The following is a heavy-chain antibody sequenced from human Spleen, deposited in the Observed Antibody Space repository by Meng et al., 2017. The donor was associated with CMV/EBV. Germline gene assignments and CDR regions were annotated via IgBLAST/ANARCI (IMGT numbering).Heavy chain of an antibody. V-gene: IGHV3-30*03. J-gene: IGHJ6*02. Sequence: GESLKISCAASGFSFIDYYMYWIRQAPGKGLEWVAVISYDGSNKYYADSVKGRFTISRDNSKNTLYLQMNSLRAEDTAVYYCAREKYLGYCSSTSCPPFRGMDVWGQGTTVTVSS. CDR3: AREKYLGYCSSTSCPPFRGMDV. D-gene: IGHD2-2*01. CDR1: GFSFIDYY. CDR2: ISYDGSNK.